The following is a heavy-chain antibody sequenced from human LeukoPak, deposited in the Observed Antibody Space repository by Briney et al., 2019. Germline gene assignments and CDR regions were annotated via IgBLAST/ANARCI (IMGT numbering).Heavy chain of an antibody. CDR1: GFTFTNYA. Sequence: QAGGSLGLSCAASGFTFTNYAMTWVRQAPGKGLEWVSGISEGVGNTYYADSVKGRYTISRDHSKNTLYLQMNSLRAEDTALYYCAKREKGTTGRFFDYWGQGTLVTVSS. CDR3: AKREKGTTGRFFDY. V-gene: IGHV3-23*01. J-gene: IGHJ4*02. D-gene: IGHD4-17*01. CDR2: ISEGVGNT.